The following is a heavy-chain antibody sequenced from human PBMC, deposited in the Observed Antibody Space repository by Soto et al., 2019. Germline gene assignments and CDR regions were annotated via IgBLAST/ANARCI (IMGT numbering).Heavy chain of an antibody. D-gene: IGHD5-12*01. CDR2: INHSGST. CDR1: GGAFSGYY. CDR3: ARGGLQFVVNFDY. Sequence: PSETLSLTCAVYGGAFSGYYWGWIRQPPGKGLEWIGEINHSGSTNYNPSLKSRVTISVDTSKNQFSLKLSSVTAADTAVYYCARGGLQFVVNFDYWGQGTLVTVSS. V-gene: IGHV4-34*01. J-gene: IGHJ4*02.